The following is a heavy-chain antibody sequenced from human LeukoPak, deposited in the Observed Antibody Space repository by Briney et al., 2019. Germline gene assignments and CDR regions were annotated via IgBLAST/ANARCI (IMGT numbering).Heavy chain of an antibody. CDR2: IKGDGTGT. D-gene: IGHD3-10*01. J-gene: IGHJ6*02. Sequence: GGSLRLSCAASGFTFSSYWMHWVRQVPGKGLVWVSRIKGDGTGTYYADSVKGRFTISRDNAKNTLYLQMNSLRAEDTAMYYCARDLGFGEFLGMDVWGQGTTVTVSS. CDR1: GFTFSSYW. V-gene: IGHV3-74*01. CDR3: ARDLGFGEFLGMDV.